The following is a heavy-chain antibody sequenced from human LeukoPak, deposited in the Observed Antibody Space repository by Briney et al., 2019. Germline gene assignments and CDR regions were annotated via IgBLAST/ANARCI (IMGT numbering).Heavy chain of an antibody. CDR2: IYYSGST. V-gene: IGHV4-31*03. D-gene: IGHD3-10*01. Sequence: SETLSLTCTVSGGSISSGGYYWSWIRQHPGKGLEWIGYIYYSGSTYYNPSLKSRVTISVDTSKNQFSLKLSSVTAADTAVYYCARGQLSMVRGVRYFDYWGQGTLVTVSS. CDR1: GGSISSGGYY. J-gene: IGHJ4*02. CDR3: ARGQLSMVRGVRYFDY.